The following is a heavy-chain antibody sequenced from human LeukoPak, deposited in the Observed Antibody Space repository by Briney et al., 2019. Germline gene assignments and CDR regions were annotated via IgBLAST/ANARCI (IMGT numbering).Heavy chain of an antibody. CDR2: YDGSNK. D-gene: IGHD2-2*01. CDR3: ARDYCSSTSCYYFDS. CDR1: GSTFSSYA. V-gene: IGHV3-30*04. Sequence: GGSLRLSCAASGSTFSSYAMHWVRRAPGKGLEWVASYDGSNKYYADSVKGRFTISRDNSQNTLYLQMDSLRAEDTAVHYCARDYCSSTSCYYFDSWGQGTLVSVSS. J-gene: IGHJ4*02.